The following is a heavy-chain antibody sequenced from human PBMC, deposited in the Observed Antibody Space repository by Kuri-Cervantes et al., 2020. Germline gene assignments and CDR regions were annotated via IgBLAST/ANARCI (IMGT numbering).Heavy chain of an antibody. Sequence: ASVKVSCKASGYTFTGYYMHWVRQAPGQGLEWMGWINPNSGGTNYAQKFQGRVTMTRDTSISTAYMELSGLRSDDTAVYYCARPYYYDSSGYSLYAFDIWGQGTMVTVSS. CDR2: INPNSGGT. CDR3: ARPYYYDSSGYSLYAFDI. J-gene: IGHJ3*02. CDR1: GYTFTGYY. D-gene: IGHD3-22*01. V-gene: IGHV1-2*02.